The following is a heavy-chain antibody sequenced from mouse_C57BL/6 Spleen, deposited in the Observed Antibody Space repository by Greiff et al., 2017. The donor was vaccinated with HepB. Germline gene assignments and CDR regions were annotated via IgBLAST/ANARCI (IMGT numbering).Heavy chain of an antibody. J-gene: IGHJ4*01. D-gene: IGHD1-1*01. CDR2: IYPGDGDT. CDR3: ARGGTTVVGDYAMDY. CDR1: GYAFSSYW. V-gene: IGHV1-80*01. Sequence: VQLQQSGAELVKPGASVKISCKASGYAFSSYWMNWVKQRPGKGLEWIGQIYPGDGDTNYNGKFKGKATLTADKSSSTAYMQLSSLTSEDSAVYFCARGGTTVVGDYAMDYWGQGTSVTVSS.